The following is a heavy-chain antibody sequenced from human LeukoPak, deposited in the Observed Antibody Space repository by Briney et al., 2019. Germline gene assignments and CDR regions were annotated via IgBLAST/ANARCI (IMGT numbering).Heavy chain of an antibody. Sequence: GGSLRLSCAASRFRFSTYWMSWVRQAPGKGLEWVANIKEDGSEKYYVDSVKGRFTISRDNAKNSLFLQMNSLRVDDTAVYYCARGGSYYANWGQGTLVTVSS. J-gene: IGHJ4*02. V-gene: IGHV3-7*04. D-gene: IGHD3-10*01. CDR2: IKEDGSEK. CDR1: RFRFSTYW. CDR3: ARGGSYYAN.